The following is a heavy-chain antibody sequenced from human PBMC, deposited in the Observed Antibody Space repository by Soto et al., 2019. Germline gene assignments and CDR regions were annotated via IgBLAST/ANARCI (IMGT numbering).Heavy chain of an antibody. V-gene: IGHV1-46*03. CDR3: ARADVTLSFDY. CDR2: INPSGGST. D-gene: IGHD4-4*01. CDR1: GYTFTSYY. J-gene: IGHJ4*02. Sequence: QVQLVQSGAEVKKPGASVKVSCKASGYTFTSYYMHWVRQAPGQGLEWMGIINPSGGSTTYAQKYQGRVTMTRDTSTSTVYMELSSLRSEDTAVYYCARADVTLSFDYWGQGTLVTVSS.